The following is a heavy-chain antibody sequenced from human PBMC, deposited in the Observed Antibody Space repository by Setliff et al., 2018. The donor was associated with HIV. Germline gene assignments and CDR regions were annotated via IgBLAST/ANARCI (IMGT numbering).Heavy chain of an antibody. CDR2: IYSSGRT. CDR1: GGSISNYY. V-gene: IGHV4-4*07. CDR3: ARQGGSGWSFDY. D-gene: IGHD6-19*01. J-gene: IGHJ4*02. Sequence: SETLSLTCTVSGGSISNYYWSWIRQPAEKGLEWIGRIYSSGRTNYNPSLKSRVTISVDTSKNQFSLKLTSVTAADTAVYYCARQGGSGWSFDYWGQGTLVTVSS.